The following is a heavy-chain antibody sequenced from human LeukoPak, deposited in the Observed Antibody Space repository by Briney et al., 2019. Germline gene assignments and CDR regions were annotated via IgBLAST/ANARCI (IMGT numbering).Heavy chain of an antibody. J-gene: IGHJ2*01. CDR3: ASNHKLGNKGYWYFDL. V-gene: IGHV4-61*02. CDR2: IYTSGST. D-gene: IGHD7-27*01. Sequence: SETLSLTCTVSGGSISSGSYYWSWLRQPAGRGLEWIGRIYTSGSTNYNPSLKSRVTISVDTSKNQFSLKLSSVTAADTAVYYCASNHKLGNKGYWYFDLWGRGTLVTVSS. CDR1: GGSISSGSYY.